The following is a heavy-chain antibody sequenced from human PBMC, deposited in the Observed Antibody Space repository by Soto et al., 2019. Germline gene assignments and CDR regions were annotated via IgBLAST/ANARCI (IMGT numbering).Heavy chain of an antibody. V-gene: IGHV1-69*13. CDR3: ARDKGYCSSTSCPWDY. Sequence: GASVKVSCKASGGTFSSYAISWVRQAPGQGLEWMGGIIPIFGTANYAQKFQGRVTITADESTSTAYMELSSLRSEDTAVYYCARDKGYCSSTSCPWDYWGQGTLVTVSS. CDR1: GGTFSSYA. D-gene: IGHD2-2*01. J-gene: IGHJ4*02. CDR2: IIPIFGTA.